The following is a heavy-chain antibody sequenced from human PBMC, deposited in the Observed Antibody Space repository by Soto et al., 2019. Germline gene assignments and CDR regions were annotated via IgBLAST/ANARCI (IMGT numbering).Heavy chain of an antibody. CDR1: GYTFPSHA. Sequence: ASVKVSCKASGYTFPSHAMNWVRQAPGQGLEWMGWINTNAGSPTYAQSFTGRVVFTLDTFVSTAYLQICSLTAEDTAVYYCARDLGRYYDFWSGYYTYYYYGMDVWGQGTTVTVSS. CDR3: ARDLGRYYDFWSGYYTYYYYGMDV. D-gene: IGHD3-3*01. V-gene: IGHV7-4-1*01. CDR2: INTNAGSP. J-gene: IGHJ6*02.